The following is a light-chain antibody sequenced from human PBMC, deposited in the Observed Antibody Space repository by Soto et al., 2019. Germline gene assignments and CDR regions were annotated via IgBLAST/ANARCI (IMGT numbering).Light chain of an antibody. J-gene: IGKJ2*01. CDR3: QQYNNWPPEDT. V-gene: IGKV3-15*01. Sequence: EIVMTQSPATLSVSPGERATLSCRASQSVSSNLAWYQQKPGQAPRLLIYGASTRATGIPARFSGSGSGTEFTRTISSLQSEDFAVYYCQQYNNWPPEDTFGQGTKLEIK. CDR1: QSVSSN. CDR2: GAS.